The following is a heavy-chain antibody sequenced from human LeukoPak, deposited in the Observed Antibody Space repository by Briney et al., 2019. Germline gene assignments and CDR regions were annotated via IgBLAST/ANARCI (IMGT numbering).Heavy chain of an antibody. CDR3: TTTYDFWSGYLLY. V-gene: IGHV3-15*01. D-gene: IGHD3-3*01. Sequence: GGSLRLSCADSGFTFSNAWMSWVRQAPGKGLEWVGRIKSKTDGGTTDYAAPVKGRFTFSRDDSKSTLYLQMNSLRTEDTAVYYCTTTYDFWSGYLLYWGQGTLVTVSS. CDR1: GFTFSNAW. CDR2: IKSKTDGGTT. J-gene: IGHJ4*02.